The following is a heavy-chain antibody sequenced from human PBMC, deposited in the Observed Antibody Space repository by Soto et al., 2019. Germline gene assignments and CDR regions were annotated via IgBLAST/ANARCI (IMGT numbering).Heavy chain of an antibody. CDR3: ARLSGDILTGDAFDI. V-gene: IGHV5-51*01. D-gene: IGHD3-9*01. CDR2: IYPGDSDT. CDR1: GYSFTSYW. Sequence: GESLKISCKGSGYSFTSYWIGWVRQMPGKGLEWMGIIYPGDSDTRYSPSFQGQVTISADKSISTAYLQWSSPKASDTAMYYCARLSGDILTGDAFDIWGQGTMVTVSS. J-gene: IGHJ3*02.